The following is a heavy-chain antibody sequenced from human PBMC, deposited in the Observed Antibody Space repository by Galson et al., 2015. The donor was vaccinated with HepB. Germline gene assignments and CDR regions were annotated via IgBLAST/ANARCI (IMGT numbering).Heavy chain of an antibody. CDR2: IYYSGST. V-gene: IGHV4-59*01. D-gene: IGHD5-24*01. Sequence: LSLTCTVSGGSISSYYWSWIRQPPGKGLEWIGYIYYSGSTNYNPSLKSRVTISVDTSKNQFSLKLSSVTAADTAVYYCACNRGIRWPFDYWGQGTLVTVSS. J-gene: IGHJ4*02. CDR1: GGSISSYY. CDR3: ACNRGIRWPFDY.